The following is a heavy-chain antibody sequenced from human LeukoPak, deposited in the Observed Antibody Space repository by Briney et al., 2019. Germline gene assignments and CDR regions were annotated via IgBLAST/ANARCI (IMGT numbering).Heavy chain of an antibody. Sequence: RASVKVACQASGYTFTSYGISWVRQAPGQGLEWMGWISAYNGNTNYAQKLQGRVTMTTDTSTSTAYMELRSLRSDDTAVYYCAGSRDGYKYWFDPWGQGTLVTVSS. CDR3: AGSRDGYKYWFDP. D-gene: IGHD5-24*01. CDR2: ISAYNGNT. J-gene: IGHJ5*02. CDR1: GYTFTSYG. V-gene: IGHV1-18*01.